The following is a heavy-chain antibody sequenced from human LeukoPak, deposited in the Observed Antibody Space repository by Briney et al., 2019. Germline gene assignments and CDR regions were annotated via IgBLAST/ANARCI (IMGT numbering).Heavy chain of an antibody. Sequence: GGSLRLSCAASGFTFSSYSMNWVRQAPGKGLEWVSSISSSSSYIYYADSVKGRFTISRDNAKNSLYLQMNSLRAEDTAVYYCARGELELPLLSQIDYWGQGTLVTVSS. V-gene: IGHV3-21*01. CDR1: GFTFSSYS. J-gene: IGHJ4*02. CDR2: ISSSSSYI. CDR3: ARGELELPLLSQIDY. D-gene: IGHD1-7*01.